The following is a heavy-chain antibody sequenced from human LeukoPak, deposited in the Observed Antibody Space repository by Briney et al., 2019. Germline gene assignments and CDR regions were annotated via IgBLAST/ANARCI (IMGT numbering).Heavy chain of an antibody. CDR1: GGSISSYY. D-gene: IGHD1-20*01. CDR3: ARDYITGILDAFDI. J-gene: IGHJ3*02. CDR2: IYTSGST. Sequence: SETLSLTCTVSGGSISSYYWSWIRQPAGKGLEWIGRIYTSGSTNYNPSLKSRVTMSVDTSKNQFSLKLSSVTAADMAVYYCARDYITGILDAFDIWGQGTMVTVSS. V-gene: IGHV4-4*07.